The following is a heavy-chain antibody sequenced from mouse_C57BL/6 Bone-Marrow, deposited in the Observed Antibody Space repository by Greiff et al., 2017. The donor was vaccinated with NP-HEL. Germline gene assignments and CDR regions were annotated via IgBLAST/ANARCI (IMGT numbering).Heavy chain of an antibody. CDR3: AREDDGQEDY. CDR2: ISDGGSYT. CDR1: GFTFSSYA. D-gene: IGHD2-3*01. Sequence: EVQLVESGGGLVKPGGSLKLSCAASGFTFSSYAMSWVRQPPEKRLEWVATISDGGSYTYYPDNVKGRFTLSRDKAKNNLYLQMSHLTSEDTAMDYCAREDDGQEDYWGQGTTVTVSA. V-gene: IGHV5-4*01. J-gene: IGHJ4*01.